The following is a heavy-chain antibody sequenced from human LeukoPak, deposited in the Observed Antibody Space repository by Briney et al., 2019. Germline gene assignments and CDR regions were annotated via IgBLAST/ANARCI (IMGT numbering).Heavy chain of an antibody. CDR3: ARGARITMVRGVIITSPAFFDY. D-gene: IGHD3-10*01. CDR2: INHSGST. Sequence: SETLSLTCAVYGGSFSGYYWSWIRQPPGKGLEWIGEINHSGSTNYNPSLKSRVTISVDTSKNQFSLKLSSVTAADTAVYYCARGARITMVRGVIITSPAFFDYWGQGTLVTVSS. J-gene: IGHJ4*02. CDR1: GGSFSGYY. V-gene: IGHV4-34*01.